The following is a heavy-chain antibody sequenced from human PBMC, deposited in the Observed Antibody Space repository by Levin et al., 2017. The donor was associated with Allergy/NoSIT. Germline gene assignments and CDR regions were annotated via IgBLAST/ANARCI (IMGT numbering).Heavy chain of an antibody. V-gene: IGHV4-4*02. CDR2: VYHSGIT. J-gene: IGHJ5*02. CDR3: GRGRDELELRPGYNWLDP. Sequence: GSLRLSCAVSGGSIISSHWWTWVRQPPGQGLEWIGEVYHSGITNYNPSLRSRVSISIDKSKNQFSLTLTSVTAADTAVFYCGRGRDELELRPGYNWLDPWGQGTLVSVSS. D-gene: IGHD1-7*01. CDR1: GGSIISSHW.